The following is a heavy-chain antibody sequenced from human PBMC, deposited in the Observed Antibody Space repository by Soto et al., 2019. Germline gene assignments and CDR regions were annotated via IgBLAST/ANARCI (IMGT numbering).Heavy chain of an antibody. CDR3: ATGTANAMFGLFFAGPPPYYYSGMDV. CDR2: INPSGCRT. D-gene: IGHD3-16*01. CDR1: GYTFTSYY. V-gene: IGHV1-46*01. Sequence: ASVKVSCKASGYTFTSYYMHWVRQAPGQGLEWMGIINPSGCRTSYAQKFQGRVTMTRDTSTSTVYMELSSLRSDDAAVYYCATGTANAMFGLFFAGPPPYYYSGMDVWGQGTPVTVSS. J-gene: IGHJ6*02.